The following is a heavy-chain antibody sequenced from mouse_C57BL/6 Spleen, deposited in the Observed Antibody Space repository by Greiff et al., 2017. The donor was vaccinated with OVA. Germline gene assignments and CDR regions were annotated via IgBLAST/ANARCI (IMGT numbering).Heavy chain of an antibody. CDR1: GYTFTEYT. CDR2: FYPGSGSI. D-gene: IGHD1-1*01. V-gene: IGHV1-62-2*01. CDR3: ARHEDNYGSSLYYAMDY. Sequence: VKLMESGAELVKPGASVKLSCKASGYTFTEYTIHWVKQRSGQGLEWIGWFYPGSGSIKYNEKFKDKATLTADKSSSTVYMELSRLTSEDSAVYFCARHEDNYGSSLYYAMDYWGQGTSVTVSS. J-gene: IGHJ4*01.